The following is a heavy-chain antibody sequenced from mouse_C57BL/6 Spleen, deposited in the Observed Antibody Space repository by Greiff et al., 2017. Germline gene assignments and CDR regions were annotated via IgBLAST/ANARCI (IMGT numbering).Heavy chain of an antibody. D-gene: IGHD4-1*01. Sequence: VQLQQPGAELVKPGASVKLSCKASGYTFTSYWMHWVKQRPGQGLEWIGMIHPNSGSTKYNEKFKSKATLTVDKSASPAYMQLSSLTSEDSAVYYCARGELALFAYWGQGTLVTVSA. J-gene: IGHJ3*01. CDR1: GYTFTSYW. CDR2: IHPNSGST. CDR3: ARGELALFAY. V-gene: IGHV1-64*01.